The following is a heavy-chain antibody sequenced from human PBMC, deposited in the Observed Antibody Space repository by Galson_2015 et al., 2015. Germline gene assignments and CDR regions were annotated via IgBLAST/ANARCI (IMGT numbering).Heavy chain of an antibody. V-gene: IGHV1-18*01. Sequence: SVKVSCKASGYTFTSYGISWVRQAPGQGLEWMGWISAYNGNTNYAQKLQGRVTMTTDTSTSTAYMELRSLRSDDTAVYYCARRITMVRGLPHAFDIWGQGTMVTVSS. J-gene: IGHJ3*02. D-gene: IGHD3-10*01. CDR3: ARRITMVRGLPHAFDI. CDR2: ISAYNGNT. CDR1: GYTFTSYG.